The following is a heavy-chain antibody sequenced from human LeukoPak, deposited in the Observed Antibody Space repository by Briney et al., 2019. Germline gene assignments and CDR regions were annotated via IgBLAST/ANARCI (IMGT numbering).Heavy chain of an antibody. CDR2: INAGNGKT. CDR1: GYIFSDYA. V-gene: IGHV1-3*01. Sequence: ASVKVSCKASGYIFSDYAIQWVRQAPGQGLEWMGWINAGNGKTKYSQKFQDRVTITRDTSASTVYLELSGLRFEDTAVYFCARARWTSTGTTYYLDYWGQGTLVTVSS. CDR3: ARARWTSTGTTYYLDY. D-gene: IGHD4-17*01. J-gene: IGHJ4*02.